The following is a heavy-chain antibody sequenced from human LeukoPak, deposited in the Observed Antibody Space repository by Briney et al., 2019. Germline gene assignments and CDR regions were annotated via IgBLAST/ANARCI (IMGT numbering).Heavy chain of an antibody. CDR2: IYTGGTT. D-gene: IGHD6-19*01. CDR1: GDAITSYN. Sequence: SETLSLTCTVSGDAITSYNWNWIRQPAGKGLEWIGRIYTGGTTKYNPSLESRVTMSADTSSNQFSLKLSSVTAADTAVYYCARSAGWYWYFDLWGRGTLVTVSP. V-gene: IGHV4-4*07. J-gene: IGHJ2*01. CDR3: ARSAGWYWYFDL.